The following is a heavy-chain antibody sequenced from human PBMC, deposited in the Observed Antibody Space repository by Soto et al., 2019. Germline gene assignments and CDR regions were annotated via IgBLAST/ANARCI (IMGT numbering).Heavy chain of an antibody. Sequence: QVQLVQSGAEVKKPGASVKVSCKASGYTFTSYGISWVRQAPGQGLEWMGWISAYNGNTNYAQKLQGRVTMNTDTPTSTAYMELRSLRSDDTAVYYCALCSGGSCLKGPYGMDVWGQGTTVTVSS. D-gene: IGHD2-15*01. CDR2: ISAYNGNT. CDR1: GYTFTSYG. CDR3: ALCSGGSCLKGPYGMDV. V-gene: IGHV1-18*01. J-gene: IGHJ6*02.